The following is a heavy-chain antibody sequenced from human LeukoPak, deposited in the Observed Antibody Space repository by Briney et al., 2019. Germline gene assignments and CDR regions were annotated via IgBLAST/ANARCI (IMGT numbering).Heavy chain of an antibody. J-gene: IGHJ4*02. V-gene: IGHV4-59*01. Sequence: SETLSLTCTVSGGSIRSYYWSWIRQPPGKGLERIGYIYYSGSTNYNPSLKGRVTISVDTSKNQFSLKLSSVTAADTAVYYCARVQTPSGSGSYSFDYWGQGTLVTVSS. CDR2: IYYSGST. CDR1: GGSIRSYY. CDR3: ARVQTPSGSGSYSFDY. D-gene: IGHD3-10*01.